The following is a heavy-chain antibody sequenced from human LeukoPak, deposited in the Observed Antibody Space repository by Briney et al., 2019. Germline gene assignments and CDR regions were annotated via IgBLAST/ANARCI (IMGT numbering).Heavy chain of an antibody. CDR1: GFTVSSNY. Sequence: GGSLRLSCAASGFTVSSNYMSWVRQAPGKGLEWVSVIYSGGSTYYADSVKGRFTISRDNARNSVYLHMDSLREEDTAVYFCGRSASPFYGQTDWGQGTLVTVSS. CDR3: GRSASPFYGQTD. D-gene: IGHD4-17*01. CDR2: IYSGGST. V-gene: IGHV3-53*01. J-gene: IGHJ4*02.